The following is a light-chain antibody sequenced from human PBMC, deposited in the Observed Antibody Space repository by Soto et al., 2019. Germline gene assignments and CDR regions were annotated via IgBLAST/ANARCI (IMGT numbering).Light chain of an antibody. V-gene: IGLV2-8*01. CDR3: SSYAGSSNV. J-gene: IGLJ1*01. CDR1: SSDVGGYNY. CDR2: EVN. Sequence: QSVLTQPPAASGCPGQSVAISCTGTSSDVGGYNYVSWYQQHPGKAPKLMIYEVNKRPSGVPDRFSGSKSGNKASLTVSGLQAEDEADYYCSSYAGSSNVFGTGTKVTVL.